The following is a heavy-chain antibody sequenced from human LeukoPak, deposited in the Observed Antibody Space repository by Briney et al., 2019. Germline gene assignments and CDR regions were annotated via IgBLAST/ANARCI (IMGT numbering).Heavy chain of an antibody. CDR1: GFTFDDYG. D-gene: IGHD4-17*01. CDR3: ATEDDYGDPFDY. V-gene: IGHV3-20*04. Sequence: PGGSLRLSCAASGFTFDDYGMSWVRQAPGKGLEWVSGINWNGGSTGYADSVKGRFTISRGNAKNSLYLQMNSLRAEDTALYYCATEDDYGDPFDYWGQGTLVTVSS. CDR2: INWNGGST. J-gene: IGHJ4*02.